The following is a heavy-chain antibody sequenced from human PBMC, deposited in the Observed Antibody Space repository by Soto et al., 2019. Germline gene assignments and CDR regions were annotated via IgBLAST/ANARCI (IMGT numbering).Heavy chain of an antibody. V-gene: IGHV4-59*01. CDR2: IYYSGST. J-gene: IGHJ6*04. CDR3: ASAVRVPAYYYYGMDV. CDR1: GGSISSYY. D-gene: IGHD2-2*01. Sequence: QVQLQAAGPGLVKPSETLSLTCTVSGGSISSYYWSWIRQPPGKGLEWIGYIYYSGSTNYNPSLRVGATISVDTSKNQCSLKLSSVTAADTAVYYCASAVRVPAYYYYGMDVWGEGATVTVSS.